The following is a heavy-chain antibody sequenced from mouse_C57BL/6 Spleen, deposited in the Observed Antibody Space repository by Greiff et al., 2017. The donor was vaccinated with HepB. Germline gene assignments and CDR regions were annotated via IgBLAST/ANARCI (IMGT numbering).Heavy chain of an antibody. J-gene: IGHJ2*01. Sequence: VQLQQPGAELVKPGASVKLSCKASGYTFTSYWMQWVKQRPGQGLEWIGEIDPSDSYTNYNQKFKGKATLTVDTSSSTAYMQLSSLTSEDSAVYYCARRGIYYGSSPFFDYWGQGTTLTVSS. CDR2: IDPSDSYT. CDR1: GYTFTSYW. D-gene: IGHD1-1*01. V-gene: IGHV1-50*01. CDR3: ARRGIYYGSSPFFDY.